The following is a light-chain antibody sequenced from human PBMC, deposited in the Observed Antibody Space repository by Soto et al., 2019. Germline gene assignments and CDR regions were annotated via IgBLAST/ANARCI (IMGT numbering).Light chain of an antibody. J-gene: IGKJ1*01. CDR3: QQYNEWSRT. CDR1: QSVSSN. V-gene: IGKV3-15*01. Sequence: EIVMTQSPATLSVSPGERATLSCRASQSVSSNLAWYQQKPGQAPRLLIYGASARATGVPARFSGSGSGTDFTLTISSLQSEDFAVYYCQQYNEWSRTFGQGTKV. CDR2: GAS.